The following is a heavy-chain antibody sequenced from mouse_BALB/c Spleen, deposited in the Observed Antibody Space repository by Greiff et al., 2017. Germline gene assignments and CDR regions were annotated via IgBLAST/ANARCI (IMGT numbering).Heavy chain of an antibody. CDR1: GYSITSDYA. CDR2: ISYSGST. D-gene: IGHD4-1*01. J-gene: IGHJ2*01. CDR3: ARRCNWDN. V-gene: IGHV3-2*02. Sequence: DVQLVESGPGLVKPSQSLSLTCTVTGYSITSDYAWNWIRQFPGNKLEWMGYISYSGSTSYNPSLKSRISITRDTSKNQFFLQLNSVTTEDTATYYCARRCNWDNWGQGTTLTVSS.